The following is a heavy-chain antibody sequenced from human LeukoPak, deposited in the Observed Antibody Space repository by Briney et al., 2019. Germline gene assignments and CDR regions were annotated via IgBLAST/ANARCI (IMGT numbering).Heavy chain of an antibody. D-gene: IGHD4-17*01. CDR1: GFTFSSYG. V-gene: IGHV3-23*01. CDR2: IGGRDGST. J-gene: IGHJ3*02. Sequence: GGSLRLSCAASGFTFSSYGMSWVRQAPGKGLEWVSAIGGRDGSTYYADSVKGRFTISRDNSKNTLYVQMNSLRAEDTAVYYCAKDDDYGDYRPSVAFDIWGQGTMVTVSS. CDR3: AKDDDYGDYRPSVAFDI.